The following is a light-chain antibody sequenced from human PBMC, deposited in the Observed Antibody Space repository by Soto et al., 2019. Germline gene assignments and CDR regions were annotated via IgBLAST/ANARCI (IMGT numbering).Light chain of an antibody. CDR1: SSDVGGYNY. V-gene: IGLV2-14*01. CDR2: EVS. CDR3: SSYTRSNTSYV. J-gene: IGLJ1*01. Sequence: QSALTQPASVSGSPGQSITISCTGTSSDVGGYNYVSWYQQHPGKAPKLMIYEVSNRPSRVSNRFSGSKSGNTASLTISGLQAEDEADYYCSSYTRSNTSYVFGTGTKV.